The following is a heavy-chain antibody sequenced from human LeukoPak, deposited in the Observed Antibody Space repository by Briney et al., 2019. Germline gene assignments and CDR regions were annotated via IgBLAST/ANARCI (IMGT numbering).Heavy chain of an antibody. D-gene: IGHD3-22*01. J-gene: IGHJ4*02. Sequence: GGSLRLSCAASGFTVSSNYMSWVRQAPGKGLEWVSVIYSGGSTYYADSVKGRFTISRDNSKNTLYLQMNSLRAEDTAVYYCARDSNCYHSSGYWGQGTLVTVSS. CDR1: GFTVSSNY. CDR2: IYSGGST. V-gene: IGHV3-53*01. CDR3: ARDSNCYHSSGY.